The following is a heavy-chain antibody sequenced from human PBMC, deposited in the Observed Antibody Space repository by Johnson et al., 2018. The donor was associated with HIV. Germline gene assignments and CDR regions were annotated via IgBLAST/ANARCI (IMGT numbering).Heavy chain of an antibody. CDR1: GFIFSNYW. V-gene: IGHV3-7*01. CDR2: IDQDGRRK. CDR3: ARDPTSHWYGSESYSGITDM. J-gene: IGHJ3*02. D-gene: IGHD3-10*01. Sequence: VQLVESGGGLVQPGGSLRLSCAASGFIFSNYWMTWVRQAPGKGLEWVANIDQDGRRKHYAGSVEGRFTISRDNGRGTLYPQMGSLTAEDTAVYYCARDPTSHWYGSESYSGITDMWGQGTKVTVSS.